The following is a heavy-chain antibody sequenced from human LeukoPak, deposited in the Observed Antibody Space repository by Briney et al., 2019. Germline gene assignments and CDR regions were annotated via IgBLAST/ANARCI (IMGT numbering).Heavy chain of an antibody. CDR2: IYTSGST. D-gene: IGHD3-22*01. J-gene: IGHJ4*02. Sequence: SETLSLTCTVSGGSISSYYWSWIRQPPGKGLEWIGYIYTSGSTNYNPPLKSRVTISVDTSKNQFSLKLSSVTAADTAVYYCARHANSSGYSMRIDYWGQGTLVTVSS. CDR3: ARHANSSGYSMRIDY. CDR1: GGSISSYY. V-gene: IGHV4-4*09.